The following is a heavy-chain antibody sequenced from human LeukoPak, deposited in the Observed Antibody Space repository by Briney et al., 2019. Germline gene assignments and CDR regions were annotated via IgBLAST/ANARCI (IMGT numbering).Heavy chain of an antibody. Sequence: GGSLRLSCAASGFTFSSYAMSWVRQAPGKGLEWVSAISGSGGSTYYADSVKGRFTISRDNSKNTLYLQMNSLRAEDTAVYYCAKYRRGLWFGELFPNGNFDYWGQGTLVTVSS. V-gene: IGHV3-23*01. CDR2: ISGSGGST. J-gene: IGHJ4*02. D-gene: IGHD3-10*01. CDR3: AKYRRGLWFGELFPNGNFDY. CDR1: GFTFSSYA.